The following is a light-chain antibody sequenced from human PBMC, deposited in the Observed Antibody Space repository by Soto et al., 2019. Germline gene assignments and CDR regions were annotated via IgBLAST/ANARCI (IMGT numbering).Light chain of an antibody. V-gene: IGLV1-44*01. CDR2: SNN. J-gene: IGLJ1*01. CDR1: SSNIGSNT. Sequence: VQTTPLSVSGSPGQSVTISCSVSSSNIGSNTLNWFQQLPGTAPKLLIYSNNQRPSGVPDRFSGSKSGTSASLAISGLKSEDEADYYCAAWDDSLNVNYVFGTGTKVTVL. CDR3: AAWDDSLNVNYV.